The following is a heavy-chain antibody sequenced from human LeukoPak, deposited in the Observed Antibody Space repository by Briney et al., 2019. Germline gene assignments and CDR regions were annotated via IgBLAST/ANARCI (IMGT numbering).Heavy chain of an antibody. CDR1: GGSISSSSYY. J-gene: IGHJ4*02. V-gene: IGHV4-39*07. Sequence: SETLSLTCTVSGGSISSSSYYWGWIRQPPGKGLEWIGSIYYSGSTYYNPSLKSRVTISVDTSKNQFSLKLSSVTAAGTAVYYCARDRYCSGGSCYSSSFDYWGQGTLVTVSS. CDR2: IYYSGST. D-gene: IGHD2-15*01. CDR3: ARDRYCSGGSCYSSSFDY.